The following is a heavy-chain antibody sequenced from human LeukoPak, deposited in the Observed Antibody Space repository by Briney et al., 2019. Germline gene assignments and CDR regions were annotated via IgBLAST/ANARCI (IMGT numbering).Heavy chain of an antibody. V-gene: IGHV3-74*01. D-gene: IGHD1/OR15-1a*01. CDR2: INGDGSDT. Sequence: HSGGSLRLSCAASGFTFSSYGMHWARHSPGKGLVWVSCINGDGSDTRYADSVKGRFTISRDNAKNTLYLQMNSLRVEDTAVYYCARDPRNKGFDPWGQGTLVTVSS. CDR1: GFTFSSYG. CDR3: ARDPRNKGFDP. J-gene: IGHJ5*02.